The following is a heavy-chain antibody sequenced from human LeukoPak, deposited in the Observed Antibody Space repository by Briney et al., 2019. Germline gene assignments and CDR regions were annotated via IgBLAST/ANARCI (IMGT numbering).Heavy chain of an antibody. CDR1: GFTFSDYY. Sequence: GGSLRLSCAASGFTFSDYYMSWVRQAPGKGLEWVANIKQDESEKYYVDSVKGRFTISRDNAKSSLFLQMNSLRAEDTAVYYCARYIPSCGGNCNDGFDIWGQGTMVTVSS. V-gene: IGHV3-7*01. CDR3: ARYIPSCGGNCNDGFDI. J-gene: IGHJ3*02. D-gene: IGHD2-21*01. CDR2: IKQDESEK.